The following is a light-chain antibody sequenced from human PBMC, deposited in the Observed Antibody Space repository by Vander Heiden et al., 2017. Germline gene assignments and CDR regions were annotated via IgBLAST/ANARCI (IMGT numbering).Light chain of an antibody. CDR1: QTVFSY. J-gene: IGKJ4*01. CDR2: DAS. CDR3: QQRSNWPLT. V-gene: IGKV3-11*01. Sequence: IVLTQSPATLSLSPGERATLSCRASQTVFSYLAWYQQKPGQAPRLLIYDASNRATGIPARFSGSGSGTDFTLTSSSLEPEDFAVYYCQQRSNWPLTFGGGTKVEIK.